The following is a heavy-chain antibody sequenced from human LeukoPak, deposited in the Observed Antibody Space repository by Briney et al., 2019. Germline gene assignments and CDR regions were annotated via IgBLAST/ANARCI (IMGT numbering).Heavy chain of an antibody. CDR1: GGSISSSSYY. CDR2: IYYSGST. V-gene: IGHV4-39*01. J-gene: IGHJ6*03. CDR3: AGRPLLGIATPNYYMDV. D-gene: IGHD6-13*01. Sequence: NPSETLSLTCTVSGGSISSSSYYWGWIRQPPGKGLEWIGSIYYSGSTYYNPSLKSRVTISVDTSKNQFSLKLSSVTAADTAVYYCAGRPLLGIATPNYYMDVWGKGTTVTVSS.